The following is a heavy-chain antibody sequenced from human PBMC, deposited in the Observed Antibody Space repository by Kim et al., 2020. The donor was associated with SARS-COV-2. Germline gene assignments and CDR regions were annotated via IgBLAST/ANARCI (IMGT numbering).Heavy chain of an antibody. CDR2: IDPSDSYT. CDR1: GYSFTSYW. Sequence: GESLKISCKGSGYSFTSYWISWVRQMPGKGLEWMGRIDPSDSYTNYSPSFQGHVTISADKSISTAYLQWSSLKASDTAMYYCARFQANYDTFDYWGQGTLVTVSS. J-gene: IGHJ4*02. D-gene: IGHD3-22*01. V-gene: IGHV5-10-1*01. CDR3: ARFQANYDTFDY.